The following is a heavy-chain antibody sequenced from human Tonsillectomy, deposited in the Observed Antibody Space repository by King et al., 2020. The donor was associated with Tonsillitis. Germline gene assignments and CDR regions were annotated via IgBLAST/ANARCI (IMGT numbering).Heavy chain of an antibody. Sequence: TLKESGQTLVKPPQTLALTCTFSGFSFSTNGVGVGWIRQHPGKALEWLALIYWDDDKRYSPSLKSRLTITKDTSKNQVVLTMTNMAPVDTATYYCARTMVYDIGFDYWGQGTLVTVSS. D-gene: IGHD2-8*01. V-gene: IGHV2-5*02. J-gene: IGHJ4*02. CDR2: IYWDDDK. CDR3: ARTMVYDIGFDY. CDR1: GFSFSTNGVG.